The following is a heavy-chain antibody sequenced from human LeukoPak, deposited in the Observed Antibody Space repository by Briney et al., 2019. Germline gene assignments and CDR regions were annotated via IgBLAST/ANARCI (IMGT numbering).Heavy chain of an antibody. CDR1: GGSISSGGYY. CDR2: IYHSGST. V-gene: IGHV4-30-2*01. CDR3: ARGDSYGAAD. D-gene: IGHD5-18*01. Sequence: SQTLSLTCTVSGGSISSGGYYWSWIRQPPGKGLEWIGYIYHSGSTYYNPSLKSRVTISVDRSKNQFSLKLSSVTAADTAVYYCARGDSYGAADWGQGTLVTVSS. J-gene: IGHJ4*02.